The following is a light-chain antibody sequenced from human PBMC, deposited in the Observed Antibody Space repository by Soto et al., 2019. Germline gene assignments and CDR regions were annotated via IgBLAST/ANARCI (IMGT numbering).Light chain of an antibody. CDR1: QDISRY. J-gene: IGKJ3*01. CDR3: QQLNTYPLFT. Sequence: DIQLTQSPSFLSASVGDRVTITCRASQDISRYLAWYQQKAGKAPKLLIYAASTLQKGVPSRFSGSGSGTEFTLTINSLQTDDFATYYCQQLNTYPLFTFGPGTEVDI. V-gene: IGKV1-9*01. CDR2: AAS.